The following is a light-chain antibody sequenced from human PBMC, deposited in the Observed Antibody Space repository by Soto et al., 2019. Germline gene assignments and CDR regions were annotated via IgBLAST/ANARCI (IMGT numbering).Light chain of an antibody. CDR2: WAS. J-gene: IGKJ2*01. CDR1: QSVLYSSHNKNY. Sequence: DIVMTQSPDSLAVSPGERVTVNCKSSQSVLYSSHNKNYLAWYQQKPGQPPKLLIYWASTPESGDPDRFSGSGSGTDFTLTISSLLAEDVAVYYCQQYYSTPHTFGQGTKLEIK. V-gene: IGKV4-1*01. CDR3: QQYYSTPHT.